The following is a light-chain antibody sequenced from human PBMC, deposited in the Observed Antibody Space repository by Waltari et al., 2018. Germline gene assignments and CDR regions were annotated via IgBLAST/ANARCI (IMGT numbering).Light chain of an antibody. J-gene: IGKJ5*01. V-gene: IGKV3-15*01. CDR3: QQYNDWPPIT. CDR2: GAS. CDR1: QSVSTN. Sequence: EIVMTQSPATLSVFPGEGATVSFRASQSVSTNFAWYQQTPGQAPRPLIDGASTRATGIAASFSGSGSGTEFSLTISSMQSEDFAVYYCQQYNDWPPITFGQGTRLEIK.